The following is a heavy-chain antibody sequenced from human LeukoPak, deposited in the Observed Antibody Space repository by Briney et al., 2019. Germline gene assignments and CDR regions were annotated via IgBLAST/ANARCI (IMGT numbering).Heavy chain of an antibody. CDR3: ARGGDPDYFDY. CDR2: IYSGGST. D-gene: IGHD4-17*01. J-gene: IGHJ4*02. CDR1: GFTVSSNY. V-gene: IGHV3-66*01. Sequence: GGSLRLSCAASGFTVSSNYMSWVRQAPGKGLKWVSVIYSGGSTYYADSVKGRFTISRDNSKNTLYLQMNSLRAEDTAVYYCARGGDPDYFDYWGQGTLVTVSS.